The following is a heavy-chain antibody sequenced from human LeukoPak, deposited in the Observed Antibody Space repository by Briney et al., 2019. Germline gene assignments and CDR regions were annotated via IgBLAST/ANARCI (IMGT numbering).Heavy chain of an antibody. CDR3: AREGSGGWWEIWFDP. Sequence: GRSLRLSCAASGFTFSSYAMHWVRQAPGKGLEWVAVISYDGSNKYYADSVKGRFTISRDNSKNTLYLQMNSLRAEDTAVYYCAREGSGGWWEIWFDPWGKGTLVTVSS. CDR1: GFTFSSYA. J-gene: IGHJ5*02. D-gene: IGHD6-19*01. CDR2: ISYDGSNK. V-gene: IGHV3-30-3*01.